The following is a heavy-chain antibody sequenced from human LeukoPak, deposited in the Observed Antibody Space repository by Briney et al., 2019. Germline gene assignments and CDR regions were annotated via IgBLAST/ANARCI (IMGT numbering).Heavy chain of an antibody. CDR1: GGSISSSSYY. V-gene: IGHV4-39*01. Sequence: SETLSLTCTVPGGSISSSSYYWGWFRQPPGKGLEGIGSIYYSGSTYYNPSLKSRVTISVDTSKNQFSLKLSSVTAADTAVYYCARLGYSSGWYAGRFDYWGQGTLVTVSS. CDR2: IYYSGST. D-gene: IGHD6-19*01. CDR3: ARLGYSSGWYAGRFDY. J-gene: IGHJ4*02.